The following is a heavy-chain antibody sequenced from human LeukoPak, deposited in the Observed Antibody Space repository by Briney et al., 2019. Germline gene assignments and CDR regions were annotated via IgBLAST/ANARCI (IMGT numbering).Heavy chain of an antibody. V-gene: IGHV3-49*04. Sequence: GGSLRLSCTASGFSFGDYGLNWVRQAPGKGLEWVSFNRRETNGGTTEYAASVKGRFSMSRDDSKSIAYLQMNSLKAEDTAVYFCARDGREYSDYGMGVWGQGTTVRVSS. CDR2: NRRETNGGTT. J-gene: IGHJ6*02. CDR3: ARDGREYSDYGMGV. CDR1: GFSFGDYG. D-gene: IGHD2/OR15-2a*01.